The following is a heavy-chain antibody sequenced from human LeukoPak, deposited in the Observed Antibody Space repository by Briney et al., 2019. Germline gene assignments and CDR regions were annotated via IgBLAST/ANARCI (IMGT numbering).Heavy chain of an antibody. J-gene: IGHJ4*02. CDR1: GYTFTGYY. D-gene: IGHD3-16*01. V-gene: IGHV1-2*02. CDR2: INTNSGGT. CDR3: ARAWGGVRDYFDY. Sequence: GASVKVSCKASGYTFTGYYMHWVRQAPGQGLEWMGWINTNSGGTNYAQKFQGRVTMTRDTSISTAYMELSRLRSDDTAVYSCARAWGGVRDYFDYWGQGTLVTVSS.